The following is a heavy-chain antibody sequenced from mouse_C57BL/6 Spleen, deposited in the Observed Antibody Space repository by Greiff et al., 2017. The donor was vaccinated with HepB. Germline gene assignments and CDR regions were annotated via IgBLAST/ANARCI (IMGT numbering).Heavy chain of an antibody. CDR1: GYTFTDYY. V-gene: IGHV1-75*01. CDR2: IFPGGGST. Sequence: VQLQESGPELVKPGASVKLSCKASGYTFTDYYINWVKQRPGQGLEWIGWIFPGGGSTYYNEKFKGKATLTVDKSSSTAYMLLSSLTSEDSAVYICARDGTWEYDGAWFGYWGQGALVTVSA. D-gene: IGHD2-14*01. CDR3: ARDGTWEYDGAWFGY. J-gene: IGHJ3*01.